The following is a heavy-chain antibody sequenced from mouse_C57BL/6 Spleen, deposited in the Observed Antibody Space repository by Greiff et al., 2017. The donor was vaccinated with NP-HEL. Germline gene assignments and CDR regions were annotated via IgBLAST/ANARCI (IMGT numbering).Heavy chain of an antibody. CDR1: GYTFTDYN. Sequence: EVQLQQSGPELVKPGASVKIPCKASGYTFTDYNMDWVKQSHGKSLEWIGDINPNNGGTIYNQKFKGKATLTVDKSSSTAYMELRSLTSEDTAVYYCARRRRGTGTGFAYWGQGTLVTVSA. CDR2: INPNNGGT. D-gene: IGHD4-1*01. J-gene: IGHJ3*01. CDR3: ARRRRGTGTGFAY. V-gene: IGHV1-18*01.